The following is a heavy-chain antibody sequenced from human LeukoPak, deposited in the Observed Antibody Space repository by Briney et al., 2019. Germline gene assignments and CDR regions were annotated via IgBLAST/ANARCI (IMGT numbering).Heavy chain of an antibody. CDR2: ISAYNGNT. D-gene: IGHD3-22*01. CDR3: AKAAPYYDSSGYFDY. V-gene: IGHV1-18*01. J-gene: IGHJ4*02. Sequence: ASVKVSCKASGYTFTSYGISWVRQAPGQGLEWMGWISAYNGNTNYAQKLQGRVTMTTDTSTSTAYIELRSLRSDDTAVYYCAKAAPYYDSSGYFDYWGQGTLVTVSS. CDR1: GYTFTSYG.